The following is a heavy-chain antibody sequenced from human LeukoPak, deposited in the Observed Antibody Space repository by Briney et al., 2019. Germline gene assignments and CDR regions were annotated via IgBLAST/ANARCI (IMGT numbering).Heavy chain of an antibody. V-gene: IGHV1-18*01. CDR2: ISAYNGNT. Sequence: ASVKVSCKASGYTFTSYGISWVRQAPGQGLEWMGRISAYNGNTNYAQKLQGRVTMTTDTSTSTAYMELRSLRSDDTAVYYCARDNRGSSSWRSFFDYWGQGTLVTVSS. CDR1: GYTFTSYG. D-gene: IGHD6-13*01. CDR3: ARDNRGSSSWRSFFDY. J-gene: IGHJ4*02.